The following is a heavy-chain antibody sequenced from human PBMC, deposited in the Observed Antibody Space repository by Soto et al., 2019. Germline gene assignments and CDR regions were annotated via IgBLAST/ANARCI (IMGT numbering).Heavy chain of an antibody. CDR1: GGSLSSGCYY. CDR3: ARALTIFGIFANWFDP. V-gene: IGHV4-31*03. CDR2: IYYSGST. Sequence: TLSLACTVSGGSLSSGCYYWSWIRQHRGKGLEWIGYIYYSGSTYYNTSLKSRVNISLDTSKNKFSLKLSSVNAAETAVYYCARALTIFGIFANWFDPWGQGTLVTVSS. J-gene: IGHJ5*02. D-gene: IGHD3-3*01.